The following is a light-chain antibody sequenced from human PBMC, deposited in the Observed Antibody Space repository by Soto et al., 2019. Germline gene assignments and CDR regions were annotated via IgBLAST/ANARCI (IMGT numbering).Light chain of an antibody. J-gene: IGLJ3*02. Sequence: QSALTQPASVSGSPRQSITISCTGSSTDAGDYNYVAWYQQHPGKAPKVMIYEVSNRPSGVSNRFSGSKSGNTASLTISGLQAEDEADYYCSSYTTSRTWVFGGGTKLTVL. CDR3: SSYTTSRTWV. CDR1: STDAGDYNY. V-gene: IGLV2-14*01. CDR2: EVS.